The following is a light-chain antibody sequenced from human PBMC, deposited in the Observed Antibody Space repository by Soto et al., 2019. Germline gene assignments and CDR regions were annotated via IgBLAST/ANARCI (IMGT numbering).Light chain of an antibody. J-gene: IGKJ3*01. Sequence: EIVLTQSPGTLSLSPGERATLSCRASQSVSSSYLAWYQQKSGQAPRLLIYGASSRATGIPDRVSGSGYGTDFTLTISSLEPEDFAVYYCQQYGSSPPFTCDPGTKVDIK. V-gene: IGKV3-20*01. CDR1: QSVSSSY. CDR3: QQYGSSPPFT. CDR2: GAS.